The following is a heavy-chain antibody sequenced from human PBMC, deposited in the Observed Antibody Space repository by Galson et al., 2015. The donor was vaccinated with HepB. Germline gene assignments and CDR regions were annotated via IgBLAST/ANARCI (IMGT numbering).Heavy chain of an antibody. CDR1: GFTFSNYG. J-gene: IGHJ4*02. CDR2: ISNDGSKK. D-gene: IGHD2-2*01. V-gene: IGHV3-30*18. Sequence: LRLSCAASGFTFSNYGIYWVRQAPGKGLEWVALISNDGSKKYYADSVKGRFTISIDNSVNTLYLQMNSLRADDTAVYYCVKTGGLYQLLDYFDYWGQGTRVTVSS. CDR3: VKTGGLYQLLDYFDY.